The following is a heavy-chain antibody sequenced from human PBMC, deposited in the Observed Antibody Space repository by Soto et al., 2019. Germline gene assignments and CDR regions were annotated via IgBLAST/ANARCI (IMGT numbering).Heavy chain of an antibody. Sequence: TSETLSLTCTVSGGSVSSGSYYWSWIRQPPGKGLEWIGYIYYSGSTNYNPSLKSRVTISVDTSKNQFSLKLSSVTAADTAVYYCARGRIFSDIVVVPAAMLDCFDYWGQGTLVTVSS. CDR1: GGSVSSGSYY. D-gene: IGHD2-2*01. J-gene: IGHJ4*02. V-gene: IGHV4-61*01. CDR3: ARGRIFSDIVVVPAAMLDCFDY. CDR2: IYYSGST.